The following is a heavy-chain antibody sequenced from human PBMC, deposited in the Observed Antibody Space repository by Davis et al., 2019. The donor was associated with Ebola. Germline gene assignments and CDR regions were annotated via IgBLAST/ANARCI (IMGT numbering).Heavy chain of an antibody. CDR1: GYTFTSYG. CDR2: ISAYNGNT. V-gene: IGHV1-18*01. J-gene: IGHJ4*02. CDR3: ARDRGYCSSTSCYMGEDY. Sequence: ASVKVSCKASGYTFTSYGISWVRQAPRQGLEWMGWISAYNGNTNYAQKLQGRVTMTTDTSTSTAYMELRSLRSDDTAVYYCARDRGYCSSTSCYMGEDYWGQGTLVTVSS. D-gene: IGHD2-2*02.